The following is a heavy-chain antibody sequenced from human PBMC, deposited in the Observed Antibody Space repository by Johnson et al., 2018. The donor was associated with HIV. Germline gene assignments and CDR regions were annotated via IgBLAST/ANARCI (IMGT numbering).Heavy chain of an antibody. CDR3: AKKEVGFGEAIDAFDI. D-gene: IGHD3-10*01. Sequence: EVQLVESGGGLVQPGGSLRLSCAASGFTFSSYAMSWVRQAPGTGLVWVSRINSDGSEKYYVDSVKGRFTISRDNAKNSLYLQMNSLRAEDTAVYYWAKKEVGFGEAIDAFDIWGQGTMVTVSS. V-gene: IGHV3-7*01. CDR2: INSDGSEK. J-gene: IGHJ3*02. CDR1: GFTFSSYA.